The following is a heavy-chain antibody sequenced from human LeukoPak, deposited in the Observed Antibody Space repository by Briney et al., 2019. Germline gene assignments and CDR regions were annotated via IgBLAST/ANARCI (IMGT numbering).Heavy chain of an antibody. Sequence: GGSLRLSCAASGFTFDDYAMHWVRQAPGKGLEWVSGISWNSGSTYYADSVKGRFTISRDNSKNTLYLQMNSLRAEDTAVYYCARDSSSWYSDVYWGQGTLVTVSS. V-gene: IGHV3-9*01. D-gene: IGHD6-13*01. CDR1: GFTFDDYA. J-gene: IGHJ4*02. CDR2: ISWNSGST. CDR3: ARDSSSWYSDVY.